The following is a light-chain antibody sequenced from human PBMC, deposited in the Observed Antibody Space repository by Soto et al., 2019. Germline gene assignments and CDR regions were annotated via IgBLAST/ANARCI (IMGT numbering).Light chain of an antibody. Sequence: QSALTQPASVSGSPGQSITISCTGTSSDVGSYNLVSWYQQHPGKAPKLMIYEGSKRPSGVSNRFSGSKSGNTASLTISGLQAEDEADYYCCSYAGSSPWVFGGVTKVTVL. V-gene: IGLV2-23*01. J-gene: IGLJ2*01. CDR3: CSYAGSSPWV. CDR2: EGS. CDR1: SSDVGSYNL.